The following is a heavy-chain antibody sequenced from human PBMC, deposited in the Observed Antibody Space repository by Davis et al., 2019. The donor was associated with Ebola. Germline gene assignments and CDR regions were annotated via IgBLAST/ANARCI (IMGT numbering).Heavy chain of an antibody. V-gene: IGHV3-64D*06. CDR1: GFTFSSYA. CDR3: VKGTREYSYGFPRWYFDL. CDR2: ISSNGGST. J-gene: IGHJ2*01. D-gene: IGHD5-18*01. Sequence: GGSLRLSCSASGFTFSSYAMHWVRQAPGKGLEYVSAISSNGGSTYYADSVKGRFTISRDNSKNTLYLQMSSLRAEDTAVYYCVKGTREYSYGFPRWYFDLWGRGTLVTVSS.